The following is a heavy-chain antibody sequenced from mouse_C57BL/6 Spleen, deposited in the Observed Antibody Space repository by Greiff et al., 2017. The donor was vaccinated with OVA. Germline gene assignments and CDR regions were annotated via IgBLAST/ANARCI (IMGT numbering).Heavy chain of an antibody. CDR3: ARRDSYYGFGY. CDR1: GYTFSDYG. Sequence: DVKLVESGGGLVKPGGSLTLSCAASGYTFSDYGLHWVRQAPAKGLEWFAYISSGSSTIYYADTVKGRFTISRDNAKNTLFLQMTSLRSEDTAMYYCARRDSYYGFGYWGQGTLVTVSA. V-gene: IGHV5-17*01. D-gene: IGHD2-12*01. J-gene: IGHJ3*01. CDR2: ISSGSSTI.